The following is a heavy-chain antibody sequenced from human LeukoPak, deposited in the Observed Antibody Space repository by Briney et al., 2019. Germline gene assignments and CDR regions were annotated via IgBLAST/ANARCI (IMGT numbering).Heavy chain of an antibody. V-gene: IGHV1-2*02. Sequence: ASVKVSCKTSGYTFTTYFIHWVRQAPGQGLEWMGGINPYSGDTKYAQKFQGRVTMTRDTSISTAYMELSRLMSDDTAVYYCARNWAEPAATDDAFDIWGQGTMVVVSS. CDR2: INPYSGDT. J-gene: IGHJ3*02. CDR1: GYTFTTYF. D-gene: IGHD3-16*01. CDR3: ARNWAEPAATDDAFDI.